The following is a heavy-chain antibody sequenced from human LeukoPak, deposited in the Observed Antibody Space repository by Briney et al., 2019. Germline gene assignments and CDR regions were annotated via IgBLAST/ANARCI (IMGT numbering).Heavy chain of an antibody. CDR3: TTDPLDY. CDR1: GGSFSGYY. CDR2: IKSKTDGGTT. J-gene: IGHJ4*02. V-gene: IGHV3-15*01. Sequence: ETLSLTCAVYGGSFSGYYWSWIRQPPGKGLEWVGRIKSKTDGGTTDYAAPVKGRFTISRDDSKNTLYLQMNSLKTEDTAVYYCTTDPLDYWGQGTLVTVSS.